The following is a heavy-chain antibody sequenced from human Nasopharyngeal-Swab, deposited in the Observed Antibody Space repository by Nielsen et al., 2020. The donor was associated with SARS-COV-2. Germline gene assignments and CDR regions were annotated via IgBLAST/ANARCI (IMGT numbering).Heavy chain of an antibody. V-gene: IGHV3-74*03. D-gene: IGHD6-13*01. CDR3: ARIAAVDIRGFQH. CDR2: IYGDGTTT. J-gene: IGHJ1*01. Sequence: GGSLRLSCAASGFSFSSYWMHWVRQVPGKGLEWVSCIYGDGTTTKYADSVKGRFTISRDNAKNTLYLQMNGLRAEDTAVYYCARIAAVDIRGFQHWGQGTLVSVSS. CDR1: GFSFSSYW.